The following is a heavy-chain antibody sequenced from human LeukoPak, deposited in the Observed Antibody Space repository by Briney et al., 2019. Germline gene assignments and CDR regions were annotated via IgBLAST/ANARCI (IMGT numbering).Heavy chain of an antibody. CDR2: IYYSGST. CDR3: AREIGSVTTLGTDAFDI. CDR1: GGSISSSSYY. Sequence: SETLSLTCTVSGGSISSSSYYWGWIRQTPGKGLEWIGSIYYSGSTFYSPSLKSRVTISVDTSKNQFSLKLSSVTAADTAVYYCAREIGSVTTLGTDAFDIWGQGTMVTVSS. D-gene: IGHD4-17*01. J-gene: IGHJ3*02. V-gene: IGHV4-39*07.